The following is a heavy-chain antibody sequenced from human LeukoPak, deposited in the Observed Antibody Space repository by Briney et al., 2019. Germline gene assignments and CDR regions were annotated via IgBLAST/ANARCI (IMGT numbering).Heavy chain of an antibody. Sequence: GGSLRLSCAASGFTVSSNYMSCVRQAPGKGLEWVSVIYSGGSTYYADSVKGRFTISRDNSKNTLYLQMNSLRAEDTAVYYCARHIWSNWFDPWGQGTLVTVSS. D-gene: IGHD2-21*01. CDR3: ARHIWSNWFDP. CDR2: IYSGGST. V-gene: IGHV3-53*01. CDR1: GFTVSSNY. J-gene: IGHJ5*02.